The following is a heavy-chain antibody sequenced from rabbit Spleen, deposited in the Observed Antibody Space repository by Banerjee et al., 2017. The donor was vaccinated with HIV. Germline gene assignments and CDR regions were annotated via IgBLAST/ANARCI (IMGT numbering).Heavy chain of an antibody. CDR3: ARDLAGAIGWNFYL. CDR2: IYAGSDRI. J-gene: IGHJ4*01. D-gene: IGHD4-1*01. V-gene: IGHV1S45*01. CDR1: GFSFSSSYW. Sequence: QQQLEESGGDLVKPGASLTLTCTASGFSFSSSYWICWVRQAPGKGLELIACIYAGSDRIVYASWAKGRFTISKTSSTTLTLQMTSLTAADTATYFCARDLAGAIGWNFYLWGPGTLVTVS.